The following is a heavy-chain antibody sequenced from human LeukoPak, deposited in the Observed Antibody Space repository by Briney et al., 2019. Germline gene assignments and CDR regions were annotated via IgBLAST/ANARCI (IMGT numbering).Heavy chain of an antibody. V-gene: IGHV1-8*03. CDR2: TNPNSGYS. J-gene: IGHJ1*01. CDR1: GYTFTSYD. Sequence: ASVKVSCKASGYTFTSYDINWVRQATGQGLEWMGWTNPNSGYSGYAQKFQGRVTVTWNTSISTAYMELSSLRSEDTAVYYCARGQGGHWGQGTLVTVSS. CDR3: ARGQGGH. D-gene: IGHD3-16*01.